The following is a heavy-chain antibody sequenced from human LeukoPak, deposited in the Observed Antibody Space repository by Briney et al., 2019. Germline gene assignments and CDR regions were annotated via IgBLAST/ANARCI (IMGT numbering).Heavy chain of an antibody. CDR3: ARTRSSGYLTFDC. CDR1: EFTCSSYS. CDR2: ITISGNSK. D-gene: IGHD3-22*01. Sequence: GGSLRLSCAASEFTCSSYSMNWVRQAPGKGLEWVSYITISGNSKSYADSVKGRFTISRDNTKNALYLQMNGLRAEDTDVYYCARTRSSGYLTFDCWGQGILVTVSS. V-gene: IGHV3-48*01. J-gene: IGHJ4*02.